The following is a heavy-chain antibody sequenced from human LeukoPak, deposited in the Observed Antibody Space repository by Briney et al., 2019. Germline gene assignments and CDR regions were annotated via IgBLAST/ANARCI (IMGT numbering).Heavy chain of an antibody. CDR3: ARVALYYTSGHNYFDY. D-gene: IGHD2-15*01. V-gene: IGHV3-21*04. J-gene: IGHJ4*02. Sequence: PGGSLRLSCAASGFTFSSYSVNWVRQAPGKGLEWVSSISSSSSYIYYADSVKGRFTISRDNAKNSLYLQMNSLRAEDTAMYYCARVALYYTSGHNYFDYWGQGILVTVSS. CDR2: ISSSSSYI. CDR1: GFTFSSYS.